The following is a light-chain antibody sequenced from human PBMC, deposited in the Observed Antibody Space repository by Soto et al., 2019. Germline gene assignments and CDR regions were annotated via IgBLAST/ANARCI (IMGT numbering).Light chain of an antibody. CDR2: GTS. Sequence: EIVMTQSPGTLSLCPGERVTLSFVASQSVSSNLAWYQQKPGQSPRLLIYGTSNRATGIPARFSGSGSGTEFTLTISSLEPEDFAVYYCQQRSSWPATFGPGSKVDI. CDR3: QQRSSWPAT. CDR1: QSVSSN. J-gene: IGKJ3*01. V-gene: IGKV3-11*01.